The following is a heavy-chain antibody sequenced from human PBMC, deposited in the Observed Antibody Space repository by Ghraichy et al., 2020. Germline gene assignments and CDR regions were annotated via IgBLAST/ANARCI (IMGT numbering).Heavy chain of an antibody. CDR1: GFTFSSYW. Sequence: GGSLRLSCAASGFTFSSYWMSWVRQAPGKGLEWVANIKQDGSEKYYVDSVKGRFTISRDNAKNSLYLQMNSLRAEDTAVYYCARDLIQLWFGGMFDPWGQGTLVTVSS. CDR3: ARDLIQLWFGGMFDP. J-gene: IGHJ5*02. CDR2: IKQDGSEK. V-gene: IGHV3-7*03. D-gene: IGHD5-18*01.